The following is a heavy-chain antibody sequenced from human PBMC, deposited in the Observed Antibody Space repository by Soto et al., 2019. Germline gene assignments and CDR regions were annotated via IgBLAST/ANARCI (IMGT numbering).Heavy chain of an antibody. CDR2: ISSSSSYI. J-gene: IGHJ3*02. CDR1: GFTFSSYS. Sequence: GGSLRLSCAASGFTFSSYSMNWVRQAPGKGLEWVSSISSSSSYIYYADSVKGRFTISRDNAKNSLYLQMNSLRAEDTAVYYCARDYLYSSSSYDAFDIWGQGTMVTVSS. D-gene: IGHD6-6*01. CDR3: ARDYLYSSSSYDAFDI. V-gene: IGHV3-21*01.